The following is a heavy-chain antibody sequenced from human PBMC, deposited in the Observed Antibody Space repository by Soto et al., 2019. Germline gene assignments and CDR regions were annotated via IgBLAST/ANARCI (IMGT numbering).Heavy chain of an antibody. J-gene: IGHJ5*02. CDR3: AHRRSMARVIGGFDL. CDR1: GFSLSTSGVG. CDR2: IYWDDDK. V-gene: IGHV2-5*02. Sequence: QITLKESGPPLVNPTQTLTLTCTFSGFSLSTSGVGVGWIRQPPGKALEWLALIYWDDDKRYSPSLKSRLTITKDTSKNQVVLTMTNTDPVDTATYYCAHRRSMARVIGGFDLWGQGTLVTVSS. D-gene: IGHD3-10*01.